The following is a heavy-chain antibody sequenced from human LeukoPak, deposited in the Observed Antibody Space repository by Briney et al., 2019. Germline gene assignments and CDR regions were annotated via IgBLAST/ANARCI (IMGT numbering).Heavy chain of an antibody. CDR3: AKDRYGSGNNYLDA. J-gene: IGHJ4*02. CDR2: TSYDGTKE. D-gene: IGHD3-10*01. CDR1: GFSFSSYA. V-gene: IGHV3-30*18. Sequence: SGRSLRLSCAASGFSFSSYAMHWVRQAPAKGLEWVAFTSYDGTKEYYADSVKGRFTISRDNSMNTLYLQINSLGPEDTAVYYCAKDRYGSGNNYLDAWGQGTLVTVSS.